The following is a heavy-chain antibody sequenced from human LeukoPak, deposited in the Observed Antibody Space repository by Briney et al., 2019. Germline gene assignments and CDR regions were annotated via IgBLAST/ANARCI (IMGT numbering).Heavy chain of an antibody. V-gene: IGHV5-51*01. CDR1: GYSFTNYW. CDR3: ARQPPGLFATDY. CDR2: IYPGDSNT. J-gene: IGHJ4*02. Sequence: GESLKISCKGSGYSFTNYWIAWMRQMPGKGLEWMGIIYPGDSNTRYNPSFQGQVSISADKSISTAYLQWSSLEASDTAMYYCARQPPGLFATDYWGQGTLATVSS.